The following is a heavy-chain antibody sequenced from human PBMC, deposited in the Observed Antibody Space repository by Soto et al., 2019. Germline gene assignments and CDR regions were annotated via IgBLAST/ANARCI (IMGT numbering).Heavy chain of an antibody. V-gene: IGHV1-69*13. CDR2: IIPIFGTA. D-gene: IGHD6-6*01. CDR1: GGTFSSYA. CDR3: ARLAYSSSSDWFDP. Sequence: SVKVSCKASGGTFSSYAISWVLLAPGQGLEWMGGIIPIFGTANYAQKFQGRVTITADESTSTAYMELSSLRSEDTAVYYCARLAYSSSSDWFDPWGQGTLVTVSS. J-gene: IGHJ5*02.